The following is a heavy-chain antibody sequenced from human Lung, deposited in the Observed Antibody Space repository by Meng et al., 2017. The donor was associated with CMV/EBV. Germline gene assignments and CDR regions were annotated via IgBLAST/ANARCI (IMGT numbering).Heavy chain of an antibody. CDR2: FFHSGDT. CDR1: DVSISNSSFF. CDR3: ARHLRGYSWPKSD. D-gene: IGHD1-26*01. Sequence: LXCTVTDVSISNSSFFWGWIRQPPGKGLEWIGSFFHSGDTYSNPSLRSRVAISVDTSKTQFSLRLNSVTATDTAMYYCARHLRGYSWPKSDWGQGTLVTVSS. J-gene: IGHJ4*02. V-gene: IGHV4-39*01.